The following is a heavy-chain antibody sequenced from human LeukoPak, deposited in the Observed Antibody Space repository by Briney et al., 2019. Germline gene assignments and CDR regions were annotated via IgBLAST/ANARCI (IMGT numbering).Heavy chain of an antibody. V-gene: IGHV3-21*01. J-gene: IGHJ4*02. D-gene: IGHD1-1*01. CDR3: ARESPGTTVFDY. CDR2: ISSSDYI. CDR1: GFTFSFYS. Sequence: GGSLRLSCAASGFTFSFYSMNWVRQAPGKGLQWVSSISSSDYIYYADSMKGRFTISRDNAKNSLYLQMNSLRAEDTAVYYCARESPGTTVFDYWGQGTLVTVSS.